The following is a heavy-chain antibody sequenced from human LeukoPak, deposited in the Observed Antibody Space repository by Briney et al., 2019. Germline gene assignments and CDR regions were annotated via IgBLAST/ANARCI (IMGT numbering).Heavy chain of an antibody. CDR2: ISGSGGST. J-gene: IGHJ4*02. D-gene: IGHD2-21*02. CDR3: AKDCYRGVYCGGDYNIN. V-gene: IGHV3-23*01. Sequence: PSGGSLRLSCAASGFTFSNYVMSWVRQAPGKGLEWVSAISGSGGSTYYADSVKGRFTISRDNSKNTLYLQMNSLRAEDAAVYYCAKDCYRGVYCGGDYNINWGQGTLVSVSS. CDR1: GFTFSNYV.